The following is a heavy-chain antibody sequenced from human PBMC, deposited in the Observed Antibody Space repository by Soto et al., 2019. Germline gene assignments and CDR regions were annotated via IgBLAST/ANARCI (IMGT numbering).Heavy chain of an antibody. V-gene: IGHV1-69*08. CDR1: GGTFSSYT. Sequence: QVQLVQSGAEVKKPGSSVKVSCKASGGTFSSYTISWVRQAPGQGLEWMGRIIPILGIANYAQKFQGRVTITADKSTSTAYMELSSLRSEDTAVYYCARDQSGYSSSWHGPNWFDPWGQGTLVTVSS. D-gene: IGHD6-13*01. CDR2: IIPILGIA. CDR3: ARDQSGYSSSWHGPNWFDP. J-gene: IGHJ5*02.